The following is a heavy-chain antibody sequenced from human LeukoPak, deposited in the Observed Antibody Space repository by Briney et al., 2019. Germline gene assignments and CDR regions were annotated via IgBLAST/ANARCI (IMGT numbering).Heavy chain of an antibody. CDR3: ATSDYSNGAGGPAPY. D-gene: IGHD4-11*01. CDR2: FDPEDGET. CDR1: GYTLTELS. J-gene: IGHJ4*02. V-gene: IGHV1-24*01. Sequence: ASVKVSCKASGYTLTELSMHWVRQAPGKGLEWMGGFDPEDGETIYAQKFQGRVTMTEDTSTDTAHMELSSLRSEDTAVYYCATSDYSNGAGGPAPYWGQGTLVTVSS.